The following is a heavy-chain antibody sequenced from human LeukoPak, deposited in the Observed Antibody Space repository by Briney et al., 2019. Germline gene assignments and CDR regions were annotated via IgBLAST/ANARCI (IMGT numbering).Heavy chain of an antibody. Sequence: ASVKVSCKASGYTFTCYYMHWVRQAPGQGLEWMGWINPNSGGTNYAQKFQGRVTMTRDTSISTAYMELSRLRSDDTAVYYCASRKYYDFWSGYYPSFDYWGQGTLVTVSS. D-gene: IGHD3-3*01. CDR2: INPNSGGT. V-gene: IGHV1-2*02. CDR1: GYTFTCYY. J-gene: IGHJ4*02. CDR3: ASRKYYDFWSGYYPSFDY.